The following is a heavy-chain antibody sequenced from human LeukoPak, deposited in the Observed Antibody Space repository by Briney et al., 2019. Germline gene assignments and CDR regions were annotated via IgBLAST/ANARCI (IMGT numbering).Heavy chain of an antibody. J-gene: IGHJ4*02. D-gene: IGHD1-26*01. CDR2: NPNSGGT. V-gene: IGHV1-2*04. CDR3: ARGFGGSYYPNFDY. Sequence: NPNSGGTNYAQKFQGWVTMTRDTSISTAYMELSRLRSDDTAVYYCARGFGGSYYPNFDYWGQGTLVTVSS.